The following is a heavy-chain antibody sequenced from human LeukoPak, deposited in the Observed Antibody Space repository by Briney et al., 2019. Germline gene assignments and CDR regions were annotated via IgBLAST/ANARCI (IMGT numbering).Heavy chain of an antibody. CDR3: AREQSYYRSLSNWFYP. Sequence: SETLSLTCTVSGYSISSGYYWGWLRPPPGKGLEWIGSIYHSGSTYYKPSLKRRVTISVDTSKNQVSLKLSCVTAADTAVYYCAREQSYYRSLSNWFYPWGQGTLVTVSS. J-gene: IGHJ5*02. CDR1: GYSISSGYY. V-gene: IGHV4-38-2*02. CDR2: IYHSGST. D-gene: IGHD3-10*01.